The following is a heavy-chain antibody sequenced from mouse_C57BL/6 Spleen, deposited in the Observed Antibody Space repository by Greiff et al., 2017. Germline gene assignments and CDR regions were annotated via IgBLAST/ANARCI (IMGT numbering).Heavy chain of an antibody. J-gene: IGHJ2*01. CDR2: INPYNGDT. D-gene: IGHD2-4*01. CDR1: GYSFTGYF. Sequence: DVKLQESGPELVKPGDSVKISCKASGYSFTGYFMNWVMQSHGKSLEWIGRINPYNGDTFYNQKFKGKATLTVDKSSSTAHMELRSLTSEDSAVYYCARMGDDDAYFDYWGQGTTLTVSS. V-gene: IGHV1-20*01. CDR3: ARMGDDDAYFDY.